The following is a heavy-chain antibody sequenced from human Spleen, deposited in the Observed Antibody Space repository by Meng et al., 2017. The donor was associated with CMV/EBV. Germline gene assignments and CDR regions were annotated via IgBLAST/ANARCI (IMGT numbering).Heavy chain of an antibody. CDR2: ISSSGSTI. V-gene: IGHV3-48*03. CDR3: ARDRYYDFWSGYYTYYGMDV. Sequence: LSLTCAASGFTFSSYEMNWVRQAPGKGLEWVSYISSSGSTIYYADSMKGRFTISRDNAKNSLYLQMNSLRAEDTAVYYCARDRYYDFWSGYYTYYGMDVWGQGTTVTVSS. D-gene: IGHD3-3*01. CDR1: GFTFSSYE. J-gene: IGHJ6*02.